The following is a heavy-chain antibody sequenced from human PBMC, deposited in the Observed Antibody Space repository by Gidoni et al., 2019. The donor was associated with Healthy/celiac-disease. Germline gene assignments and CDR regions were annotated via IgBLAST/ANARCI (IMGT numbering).Heavy chain of an antibody. CDR2: IYYSGST. V-gene: IGHV4-31*03. J-gene: IGHJ3*02. Sequence: QVPLHDSGPGLVKPSQPLSLTSTVSGGPISSGGYYWSWIRQNPGKGLEWIGYIYYSGSTDYNPYLKSRVTIAVDTSKNQFSLKLSSVTAADTAVYYCARVGSNYVGAFDIWGQGTMVTVSS. CDR3: ARVGSNYVGAFDI. D-gene: IGHD4-4*01. CDR1: GGPISSGGYY.